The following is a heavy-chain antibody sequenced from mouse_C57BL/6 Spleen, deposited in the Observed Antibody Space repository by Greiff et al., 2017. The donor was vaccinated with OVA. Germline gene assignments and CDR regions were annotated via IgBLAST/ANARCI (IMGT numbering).Heavy chain of an antibody. CDR2: IYPRSGNT. CDR3: AREADYGSSYWYFDV. Sequence: VQLQQSGAELARPGASVKLSCKASGYTFTSYGISWVKQRTGQGLEWIGEIYPRSGNTYYNEKFKGKATLTADKSSSTAYMELRSLTSEDSAVYFCAREADYGSSYWYFDVWGTGTTVTVSS. D-gene: IGHD1-1*01. V-gene: IGHV1-81*01. J-gene: IGHJ1*03. CDR1: GYTFTSYG.